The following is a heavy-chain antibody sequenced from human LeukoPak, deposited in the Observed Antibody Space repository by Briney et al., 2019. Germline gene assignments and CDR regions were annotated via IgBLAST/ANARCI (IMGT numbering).Heavy chain of an antibody. Sequence: SETLSLTCTVSGDSIRNYDWCWNRQPPGKGLECIGYIDDSGSTTHNPSLKSRVTMSVDTSKKQFSLKVSSVTAAETAVYYCARENSGWYGRYFDYWGQGTLVTVSS. D-gene: IGHD6-19*01. CDR2: IDDSGST. V-gene: IGHV4-59*01. CDR1: GDSIRNYD. CDR3: ARENSGWYGRYFDY. J-gene: IGHJ4*02.